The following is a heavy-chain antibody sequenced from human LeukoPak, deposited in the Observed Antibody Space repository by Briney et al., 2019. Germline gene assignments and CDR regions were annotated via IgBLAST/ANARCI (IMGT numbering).Heavy chain of an antibody. D-gene: IGHD1-1*01. CDR1: GYTFTGYY. CDR2: INPSGGT. CDR3: ARRGVGTHFDY. V-gene: IGHV1-2*02. J-gene: IGHJ4*02. Sequence: ASVKVSCKASGYTFTGYYMHWVRQAPGQGLEWMGWINPSGGTNYAQKFQGRVTMTRNTSISTAYMELSSLRSEDTAVYYCARRGVGTHFDYWGQGSLVTVSS.